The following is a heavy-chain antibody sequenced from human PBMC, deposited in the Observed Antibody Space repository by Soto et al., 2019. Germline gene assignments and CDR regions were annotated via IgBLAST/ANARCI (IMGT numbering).Heavy chain of an antibody. CDR3: VMVDNYVTPTPQDV. V-gene: IGHV1-18*01. Sequence: QVQLVQSGDEVKKPGASVKVSCKASGYIFVNYGIAWVRQAPGQGLEWMGWISPYTGNTHSATKVQGRLTMTTDTSTSTAYKGRGDLTSGDTAVYYCVMVDNYVTPTPQDVWGQGTTVTVSS. D-gene: IGHD3-16*01. CDR1: GYIFVNYG. J-gene: IGHJ6*02. CDR2: ISPYTGNT.